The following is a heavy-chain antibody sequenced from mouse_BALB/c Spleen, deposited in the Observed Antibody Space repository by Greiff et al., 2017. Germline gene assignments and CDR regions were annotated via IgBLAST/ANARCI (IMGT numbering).Heavy chain of an antibody. D-gene: IGHD2-14*01. CDR3: TSVRSFDY. CDR2: IYPSDSYT. Sequence: QVQLQQPGAELVRPGASVKLSCKASGYTFTSYWINWVKQRPGQGLEWIGNIYPSDSYTNYNQKFKDKATLTVDKSSSTAYMQLSSPTSEDSAVYYCTSVRSFDYWGQGTTLTVSS. V-gene: IGHV1-69*02. CDR1: GYTFTSYW. J-gene: IGHJ2*01.